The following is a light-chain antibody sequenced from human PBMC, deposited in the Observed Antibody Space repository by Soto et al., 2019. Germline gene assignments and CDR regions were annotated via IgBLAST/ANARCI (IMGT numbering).Light chain of an antibody. CDR1: QSISSY. CDR3: QQSYNTPPT. J-gene: IGKJ2*01. V-gene: IGKV1-39*01. Sequence: DIQMTQSPSSLSASVGDRVTITCRASQSISSYLNWYQQKPGKATKLLIYAASSLQSGVPTRFSGSGSGTDFTLTISSLQPEDFATYYCQQSYNTPPTFGQGTKLEIK. CDR2: AAS.